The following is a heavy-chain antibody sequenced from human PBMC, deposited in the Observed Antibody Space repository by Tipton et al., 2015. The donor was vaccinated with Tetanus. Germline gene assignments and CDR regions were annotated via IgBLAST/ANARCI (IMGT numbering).Heavy chain of an antibody. Sequence: QLVQSGAEVKQPGESLKISCKGSGYMFSSHWIGWVRQVPGKGLEWLGTIYPGDSYSTYSPSFEGQVTISVDRSIDTAYLQWSSLKASDTAIYYCARPLTSVPFRGFAFDDRGQGTLVTVSS. CDR3: ARPLTSVPFRGFAFDD. J-gene: IGHJ3*01. D-gene: IGHD3-16*01. CDR2: IYPGDSYS. V-gene: IGHV5-51*01. CDR1: GYMFSSHW.